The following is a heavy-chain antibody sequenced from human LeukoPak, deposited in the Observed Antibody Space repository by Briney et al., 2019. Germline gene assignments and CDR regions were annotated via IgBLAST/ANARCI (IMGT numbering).Heavy chain of an antibody. V-gene: IGHV4-39*01. CDR1: GGSISSSSYQ. J-gene: IGHJ5*02. D-gene: IGHD2/OR15-2a*01. CDR3: ARLLRRDNWFDP. Sequence: PSETLSLTCTVSGGSISSSSYQWGWIRQPPGKGLEWIGTIYYIGSIYYNPSLKSRVTIFLDTSKNQFSLKLSSVTAADTAVYYCARLLRRDNWFDPWGQGTLVTVSS. CDR2: IYYIGSI.